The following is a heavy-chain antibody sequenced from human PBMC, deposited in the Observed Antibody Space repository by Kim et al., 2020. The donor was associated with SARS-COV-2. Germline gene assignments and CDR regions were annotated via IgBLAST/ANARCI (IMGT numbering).Heavy chain of an antibody. V-gene: IGHV3-11*06. CDR3: ASSSLGYCSSTSCYGAFDI. CDR2: ISSSSSYT. J-gene: IGHJ3*02. D-gene: IGHD2-2*01. Sequence: GGSLRLSCAASGFTFSDYYMSWIRQAPGKGLEWVSYISSSSSYTIYADSVKGRFTISRDNAKNSLYLQMNSLRAEDTAVYYCASSSLGYCSSTSCYGAFDIWGQGTMVTVSS. CDR1: GFTFSDYY.